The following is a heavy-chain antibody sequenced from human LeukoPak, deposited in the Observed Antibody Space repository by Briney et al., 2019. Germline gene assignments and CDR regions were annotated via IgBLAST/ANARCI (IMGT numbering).Heavy chain of an antibody. D-gene: IGHD3-10*01. CDR1: GFIFSSYW. CDR2: IKPDGSEK. J-gene: IGHJ4*02. CDR3: ANGKYYYPY. Sequence: GGSLRLSCVDSGFIFSSYWMSWVRRAPGKGLEWVANIKPDGSEKNYADSVKGRFTISRDNAKNSLYLQMNSLRAEDTSVYYCANGKYYYPYWGQGTLVTVSS. V-gene: IGHV3-7*01.